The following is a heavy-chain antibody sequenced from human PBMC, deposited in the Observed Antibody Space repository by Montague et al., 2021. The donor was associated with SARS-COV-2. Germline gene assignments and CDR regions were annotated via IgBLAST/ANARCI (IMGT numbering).Heavy chain of an antibody. CDR1: GFPLSPSGVG. CDR3: AHYYYDSSGVDY. D-gene: IGHD3-22*01. J-gene: IGHJ4*02. CDR2: IYWDDDK. V-gene: IGHV2-5*02. Sequence: PALVKPTQTLTLTCTFSGFPLSPSGVGVGWIRQPPGKALEWLALIYWDDDKRYSPSLKSRLTITKDTSKNQVVLTMTNMDPVDTATYYCAHYYYDSSGVDYWGRGTLVTVSS.